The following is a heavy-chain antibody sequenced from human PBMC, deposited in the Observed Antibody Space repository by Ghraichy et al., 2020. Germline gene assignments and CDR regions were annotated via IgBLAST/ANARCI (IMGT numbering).Heavy chain of an antibody. D-gene: IGHD2-2*01. CDR3: ARVVVPAASFYFYYMDV. Sequence: GESLNISCAASGFTFSTYTMNWVRQAPGKGLEWVSSISSTSNYIYYADPVKGRFTISRDNAKNSLFLQMNSLRAEDTAVYYCARVVVPAASFYFYYMDVWGKGTTVTVSS. J-gene: IGHJ6*03. V-gene: IGHV3-21*01. CDR1: GFTFSTYT. CDR2: ISSTSNYI.